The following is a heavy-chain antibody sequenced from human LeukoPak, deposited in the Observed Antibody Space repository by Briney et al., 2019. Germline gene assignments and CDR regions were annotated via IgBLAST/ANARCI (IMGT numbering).Heavy chain of an antibody. CDR1: GFTFDDYA. V-gene: IGHV3-9*01. CDR2: ISWNSGSI. CDR3: AKSPRFGEYHGYFDD. Sequence: PGGSLRLSCAASGFTFDDYAMHWARQAPGKGLEWVSGISWNSGSIGYADSVKGRFTISRDNAKNSLYLQMNSLRVEDTALYYCAKSPRFGEYHGYFDDWGQGTLVTVSS. D-gene: IGHD3-10*02. J-gene: IGHJ4*02.